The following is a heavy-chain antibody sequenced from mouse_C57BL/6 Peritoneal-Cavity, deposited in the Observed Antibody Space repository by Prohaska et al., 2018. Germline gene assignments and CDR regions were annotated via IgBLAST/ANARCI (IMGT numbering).Heavy chain of an antibody. D-gene: IGHD2-12*01. CDR2: IDPETGGT. Sequence: QVQLQQSGAELVRPGASVTLSCKASGYTFTDYEMHWVKQTPVNGLEWIGAIDPETGGTAYNQKFKGKAILTADKSSSTAYMELRSLTSEDSAVYYWTRGDYSNDGAYWGQGTLVTVSA. V-gene: IGHV1-15*01. CDR3: TRGDYSNDGAY. J-gene: IGHJ3*01. CDR1: GYTFTDYE.